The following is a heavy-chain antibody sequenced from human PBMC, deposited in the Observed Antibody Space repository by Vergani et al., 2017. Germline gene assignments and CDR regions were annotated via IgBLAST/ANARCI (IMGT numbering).Heavy chain of an antibody. Sequence: EVQLLESGGGLVPPGGSLRLSCAASGFTFSRYAMSWVRQAPGKGLEWVSAISGSGGTTYYAASVKGRFTLSRDNSKNTLYLQMNSLRAEDTAVYYCAKVVTGGQVDDAFDIWGQGTMVTGSS. CDR1: GFTFSRYA. CDR2: ISGSGGTT. J-gene: IGHJ3*02. CDR3: AKVVTGGQVDDAFDI. D-gene: IGHD3-16*02. V-gene: IGHV3-23*01.